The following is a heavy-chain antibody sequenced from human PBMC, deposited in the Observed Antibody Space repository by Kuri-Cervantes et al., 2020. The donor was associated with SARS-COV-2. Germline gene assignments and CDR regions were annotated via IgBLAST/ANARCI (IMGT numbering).Heavy chain of an antibody. V-gene: IGHV1-18*01. D-gene: IGHD4-17*01. Sequence: ASVKVSCKASGYTFTSYGISWVRQAPGQGLEWMGWISAYNGNTNYAQKLQGRVTMTTDTSTSTAYMELRSLRSDDTAVYYCARDRTWGNDYGDYADYYYYGMDVWGQGTTVTVSS. CDR2: ISAYNGNT. CDR1: GYTFTSYG. CDR3: ARDRTWGNDYGDYADYYYYGMDV. J-gene: IGHJ6*02.